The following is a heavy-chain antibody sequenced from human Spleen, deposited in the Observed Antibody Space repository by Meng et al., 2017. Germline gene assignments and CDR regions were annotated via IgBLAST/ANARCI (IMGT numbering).Heavy chain of an antibody. Sequence: QVQLVQSGAEVKKPGASVKVSCKASGYTFTGYYVHCVRQAPGQGLEWMGRNNPKTGATTYAQKFQGRVTMTRDTSISTAYMELSGLESDDTAVYYCARDPPFDYWGQGTLVTVSS. CDR2: NNPKTGAT. V-gene: IGHV1-2*06. CDR3: ARDPPFDY. J-gene: IGHJ4*02. CDR1: GYTFTGYY.